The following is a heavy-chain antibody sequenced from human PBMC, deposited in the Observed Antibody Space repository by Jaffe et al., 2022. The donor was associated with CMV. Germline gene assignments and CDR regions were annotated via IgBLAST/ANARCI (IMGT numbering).Heavy chain of an antibody. Sequence: QLQLQESGPGLVKPSETLSLTCTVSDGSISDSNYYWAWIRQPPGKGLEYIGTIYYNGATHYNPSLKSRVTISIDASKNQFSLNLNSVTAADTAVYYCARPLPMYTSGGRGPFDIWGQGTMVTVSS. CDR2: IYYNGAT. CDR1: DGSISDSNYY. J-gene: IGHJ3*02. V-gene: IGHV4-39*01. D-gene: IGHD6-19*01. CDR3: ARPLPMYTSGGRGPFDI.